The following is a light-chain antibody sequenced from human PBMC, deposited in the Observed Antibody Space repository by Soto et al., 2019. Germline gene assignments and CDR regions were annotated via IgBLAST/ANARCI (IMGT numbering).Light chain of an antibody. CDR2: AAS. CDR3: QQYGSAPWT. V-gene: IGKV3-20*01. Sequence: EIVLTQSPGTLSSSPGERATLSCRASESVSSNYLAWYQQRPGQAPRLLIYAASNRARGISDRFGGSGSGTDFTLIVSRLEPEDFAVYYCQQYGSAPWTFGQGTKV. J-gene: IGKJ1*01. CDR1: ESVSSNY.